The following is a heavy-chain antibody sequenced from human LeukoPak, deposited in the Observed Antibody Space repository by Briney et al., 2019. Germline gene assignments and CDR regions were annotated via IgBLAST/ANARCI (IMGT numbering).Heavy chain of an antibody. J-gene: IGHJ4*02. D-gene: IGHD3-10*01. CDR2: ISSSGSTI. CDR3: ARRPFGELLEHFDY. CDR1: GFTFSSYE. Sequence: GGSLRLSCAASGFTFSSYEMNWVRQAPGKGLEWVSYISSSGSTIYYADSVKGRFTISRDNAKNSLYLQMNSLRAEDTAVYYCARRPFGELLEHFDYWGQGTLVTVSS. V-gene: IGHV3-48*03.